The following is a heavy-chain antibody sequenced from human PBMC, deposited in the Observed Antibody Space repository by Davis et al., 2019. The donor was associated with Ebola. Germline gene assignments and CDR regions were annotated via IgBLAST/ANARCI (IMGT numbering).Heavy chain of an antibody. CDR1: GFTFSSYS. V-gene: IGHV3-48*02. CDR3: ARDRDYDFWSGYWYYYGMDV. J-gene: IGHJ6*02. CDR2: ISSSSSTI. D-gene: IGHD3-3*01. Sequence: GESLKISCAASGFTFSSYSMNWVRQAPGKGLEWVSYISSSSSTIYYADSVKGRFTISRDNAKNSLYLQMNSLRDEDTAVYYCARDRDYDFWSGYWYYYGMDVWGQGTTVTVSS.